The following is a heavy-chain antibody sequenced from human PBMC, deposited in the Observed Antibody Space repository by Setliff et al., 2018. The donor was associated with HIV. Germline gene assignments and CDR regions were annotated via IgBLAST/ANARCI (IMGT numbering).Heavy chain of an antibody. J-gene: IGHJ3*02. CDR2: INPYSGGT. CDR3: VREVRAAHKGPLWFGQSDPRPDTFDI. Sequence: GASVKVSCKASGYTSTAYYIHWVRQAPGQGLEWMGWINPYSGGTNYAPNFQGWFTMTRDTSITTAYMELSRLTSDDTALYFCVREVRAAHKGPLWFGQSDPRPDTFDIWGQGTMVTVSS. V-gene: IGHV1-2*04. D-gene: IGHD3-10*01. CDR1: GYTSTAYY.